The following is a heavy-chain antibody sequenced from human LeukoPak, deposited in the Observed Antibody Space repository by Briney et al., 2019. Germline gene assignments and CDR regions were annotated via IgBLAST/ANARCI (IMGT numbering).Heavy chain of an antibody. CDR3: ARSGGTASGKYERATLDY. J-gene: IGHJ4*02. V-gene: IGHV6-1*01. CDR2: TYYRSRWYN. Sequence: SQTLSLTCDISGESVSSNNAAWNWIRQSPSRGLEWQGRTYYRSRWYNDYAVSLKSRMTINADTSKNHFSLQLNSVTPEDTAVYYCARSGGTASGKYERATLDYWGQGTLVTVSS. CDR1: GESVSSNNAA. D-gene: IGHD1-26*01.